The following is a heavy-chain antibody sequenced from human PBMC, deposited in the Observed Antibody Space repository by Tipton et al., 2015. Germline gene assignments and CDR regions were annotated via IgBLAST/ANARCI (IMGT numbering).Heavy chain of an antibody. CDR1: GGPITSSAYY. CDR2: VYFSGTT. V-gene: IGHV4-39*02. Sequence: TLSLTCTVSGGPITSSAYYWGWIRQPPGKGLEWIGSVYFSGTTYYNPSLKSRVTISMDPSKNHFSLKLTSLTAADTAVYYCARASIIQGYYHDSSRYYLFNSWGQGTLDTVSS. D-gene: IGHD3-22*01. J-gene: IGHJ1*01. CDR3: ARASIIQGYYHDSSRYYLFNS.